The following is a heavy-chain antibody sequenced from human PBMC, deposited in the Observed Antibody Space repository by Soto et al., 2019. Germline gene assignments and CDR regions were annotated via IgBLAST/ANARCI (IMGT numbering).Heavy chain of an antibody. CDR2: ISYDGSNK. J-gene: IGHJ6*02. Sequence: QVQLVESGGGVVQPGRSLRLSCAASGFTFSSYAMHWVRQAPGKGLEWVAVISYDGSNKYYADSVKGRFTISRDNSKNTLYLQMNSLRAEDTAVYXCXXXXXXXXXXXXXXVXXXGTTVTVSS. CDR3: XXXXXXXXXXXXXXV. V-gene: IGHV3-30-3*01. CDR1: GFTFSSYA.